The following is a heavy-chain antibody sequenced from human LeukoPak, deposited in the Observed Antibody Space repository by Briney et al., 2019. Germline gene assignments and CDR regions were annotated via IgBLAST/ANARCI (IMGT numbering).Heavy chain of an antibody. CDR1: GFTFSSYG. CDR2: IWYDGSNK. V-gene: IGHV3-33*01. CDR3: ARDFHHYDFWSGYSQPAEGMDV. Sequence: PGRSLRLSCAASGFTFSSYGMHWVRQAPGKGLEWVAVIWYDGSNKYYADSVKGRFTISRDNSKNTLYLQMNSLRAEDTAVYYCARDFHHYDFWSGYSQPAEGMDVWGQGTTVTVSS. J-gene: IGHJ6*02. D-gene: IGHD3-3*01.